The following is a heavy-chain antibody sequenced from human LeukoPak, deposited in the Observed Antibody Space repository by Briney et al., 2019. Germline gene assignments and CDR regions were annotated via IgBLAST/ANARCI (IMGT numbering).Heavy chain of an antibody. CDR2: IKRDGSAK. D-gene: IGHD2-8*01. CDR3: AREDTGVAFDI. J-gene: IGHJ3*02. Sequence: PGGSLGLSCAATGFTYRDYLMTWVRRPPGKGLEWVANIKRDGSAKYYVDSVKGRFTISRDNAKNSLYLQMNSLRVEDTAVYYCAREDTGVAFDIWGQGSTVTV. CDR1: GFTYRDYL. V-gene: IGHV3-7*01.